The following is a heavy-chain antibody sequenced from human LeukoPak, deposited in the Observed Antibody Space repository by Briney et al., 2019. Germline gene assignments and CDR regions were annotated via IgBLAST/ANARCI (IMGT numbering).Heavy chain of an antibody. CDR3: ARDAGGRTQREGWFDP. CDR1: GFTFSGHW. J-gene: IGHJ5*02. CDR2: DGSST. D-gene: IGHD1-1*01. Sequence: GGSLRLSCAVSGFTFSGHWMFWVREAPGKGLEWVSSDGSSTGYTDSVKGRFTVSRDNAKNLLYLQMNSPRVEDTAIYYCARDAGGRTQREGWFDPWGQGTLVTVSS. V-gene: IGHV3-74*01.